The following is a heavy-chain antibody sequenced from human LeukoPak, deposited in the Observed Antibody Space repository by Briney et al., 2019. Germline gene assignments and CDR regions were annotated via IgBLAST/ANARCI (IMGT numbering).Heavy chain of an antibody. J-gene: IGHJ4*02. CDR3: ARISAYGDYYFDY. D-gene: IGHD4-17*01. CDR1: GFSLITSGMC. CDR2: IDWDDDK. Sequence: ESGPTLVNPTQTLXLTCTFSGFSLITSGMCVSWLRQPPGKALEWLALIDWDDDKYYSTSLKTRLTISKDTFKNQVVLTMTNMDPVDTATYYCARISAYGDYYFDYWGQGTLVTVSS. V-gene: IGHV2-70*01.